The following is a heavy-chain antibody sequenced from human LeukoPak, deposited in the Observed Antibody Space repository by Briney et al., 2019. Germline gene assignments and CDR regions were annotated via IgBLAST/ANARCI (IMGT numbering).Heavy chain of an antibody. Sequence: GGSLRLSCAASGFTFSRHWMHWVRQAPGKGLVWISRINSDASDTNYADFVKGRFTISRDNAKNTVYLRINSLRDEDTAVYHCARICSSTDCLIPDWGQGTLVTVSS. CDR2: INSDASDT. J-gene: IGHJ4*02. CDR3: ARICSSTDCLIPD. V-gene: IGHV3-74*01. CDR1: GFTFSRHW. D-gene: IGHD2-2*01.